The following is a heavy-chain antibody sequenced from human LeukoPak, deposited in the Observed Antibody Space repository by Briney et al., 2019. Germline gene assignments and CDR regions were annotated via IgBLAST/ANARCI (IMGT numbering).Heavy chain of an antibody. J-gene: IGHJ5*02. CDR1: GFTFSSYL. V-gene: IGHV3-33*08. CDR3: ARDGTVTAGPFDP. Sequence: GGSLRLSCAASGFTFSSYLMHWLRQAPGKGPDWVAFIWYDGSNKYYADSVKGRFTISRDNSKNTLYLQMNSLRAEDTAVYYCARDGTVTAGPFDPWGRGTLVTVSS. CDR2: IWYDGSNK. D-gene: IGHD4-11*01.